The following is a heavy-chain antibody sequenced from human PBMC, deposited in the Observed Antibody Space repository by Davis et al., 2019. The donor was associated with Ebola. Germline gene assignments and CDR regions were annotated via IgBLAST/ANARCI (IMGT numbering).Heavy chain of an antibody. CDR2: IYYSGST. J-gene: IGHJ4*02. Sequence: PSETLSLTCTVSGGSISSYYWSWIRQPPGKGLEWIGYIYYSGSTNYNPSLKSRVTISVDTSKNQFSLKLSSVTAADTAVYYCARGAGTAHFDYWGQGTLVTVSS. V-gene: IGHV4-59*01. CDR3: ARGAGTAHFDY. CDR1: GGSISSYY. D-gene: IGHD1-7*01.